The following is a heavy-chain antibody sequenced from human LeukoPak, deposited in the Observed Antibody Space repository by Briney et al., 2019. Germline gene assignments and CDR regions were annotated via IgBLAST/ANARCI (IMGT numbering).Heavy chain of an antibody. CDR2: ISAYNGNT. CDR1: GYTFTSYG. D-gene: IGHD5-12*01. V-gene: IGHV1-18*01. CDR3: ARGIIGGLLWLHPPLHYMDA. J-gene: IGHJ6*03. Sequence: GASVKVSCKASGYTFTSYGISWVRQAPGQGLEWMGWISAYNGNTNYAQKLQGRVTMTTDTSTSTAYMELRSLRSDDTAVYYCARGIIGGLLWLHPPLHYMDAWGKGTTVTVSS.